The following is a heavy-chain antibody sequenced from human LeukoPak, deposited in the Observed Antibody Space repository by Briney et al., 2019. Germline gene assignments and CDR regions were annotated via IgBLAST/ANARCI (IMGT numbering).Heavy chain of an antibody. CDR1: GFTFSSYA. J-gene: IGHJ4*02. D-gene: IGHD3-3*01. Sequence: PRGSLRLSCAASGFTFSSYAMSSVRQAPGKGLEWVSAISGSGGSTYYADSVKGRFTISRDNSKNTLYLQMNSLRAEDTAVYYCTKGRFLEWSGGQGTLVTVSS. CDR3: TKGRFLEWS. V-gene: IGHV3-23*01. CDR2: ISGSGGST.